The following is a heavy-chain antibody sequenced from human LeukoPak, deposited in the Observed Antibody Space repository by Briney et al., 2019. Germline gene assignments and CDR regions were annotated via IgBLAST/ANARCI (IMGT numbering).Heavy chain of an antibody. CDR3: ARSPTYYYDSSGYSPVHYFDY. CDR2: IIPIFGTA. CDR1: GGTFSSYA. V-gene: IGHV1-69*13. D-gene: IGHD3-22*01. Sequence: SVKVSCKASGGTFSSYAISWVRQAPGQGLEWMGGIIPIFGTANYAQKFQGRVTITADESTSTAYMELSSLRSEDTAVYYCARSPTYYYDSSGYSPVHYFDYWGQGTLVTVSS. J-gene: IGHJ4*02.